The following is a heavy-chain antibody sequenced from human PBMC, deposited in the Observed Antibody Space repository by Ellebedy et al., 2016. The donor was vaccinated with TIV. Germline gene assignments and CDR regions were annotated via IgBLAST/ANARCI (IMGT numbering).Heavy chain of an antibody. CDR3: AKDPGSSGWSWEYRWYFDL. D-gene: IGHD6-19*01. Sequence: GESLKISXAASGFTFSSYAMSWVRQAPGKGLEWVSAISGSGGSTYYADSVKGRFTISRDNSKNTLYLQMNSLRAEDTAVYYCAKDPGSSGWSWEYRWYFDLWGRGTLVTVSS. CDR2: ISGSGGST. CDR1: GFTFSSYA. V-gene: IGHV3-23*01. J-gene: IGHJ2*01.